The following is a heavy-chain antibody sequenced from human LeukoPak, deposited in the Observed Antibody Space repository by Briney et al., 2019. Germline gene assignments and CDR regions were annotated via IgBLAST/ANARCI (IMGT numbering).Heavy chain of an antibody. J-gene: IGHJ4*02. CDR3: ARAPRYYYDSSGEYYFDY. CDR1: GYTFTSYG. V-gene: IGHV1-18*01. D-gene: IGHD3-22*01. CDR2: ISAYNGNT. Sequence: ASVKVSYKASGYTFTSYGISWVRQAPGQGLEWMGWISAYNGNTNYAQKLQGRVTMTTDTSTSTAYMELRSLRSDDTAVYYCARAPRYYYDSSGEYYFDYWGQGTLVTVSS.